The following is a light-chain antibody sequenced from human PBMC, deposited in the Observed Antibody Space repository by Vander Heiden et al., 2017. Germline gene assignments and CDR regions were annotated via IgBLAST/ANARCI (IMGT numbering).Light chain of an antibody. CDR1: QSISSN. V-gene: IGKV1-39*01. J-gene: IGKJ1*01. Sequence: DIQMTQSPSSLSASVGDRVTITCRASQSISSNLNCYQQTPGKAPKPLIYAASSLQSGVPSRFSGSGSGTDFTLTISSLQPEDFAIYYCQQSNISPWTFGQGTKVEIK. CDR3: QQSNISPWT. CDR2: AAS.